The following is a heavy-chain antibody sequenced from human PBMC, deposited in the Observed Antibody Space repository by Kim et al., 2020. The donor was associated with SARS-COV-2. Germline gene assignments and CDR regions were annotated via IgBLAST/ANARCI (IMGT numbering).Heavy chain of an antibody. D-gene: IGHD6-13*01. Sequence: KVQGRVTITADESTSTAYMELSSLRSEDTAVYYCARGGGDSSSWTYYMDVWGKGTTVTVSS. J-gene: IGHJ6*03. CDR3: ARGGGDSSSWTYYMDV. V-gene: IGHV1-69*01.